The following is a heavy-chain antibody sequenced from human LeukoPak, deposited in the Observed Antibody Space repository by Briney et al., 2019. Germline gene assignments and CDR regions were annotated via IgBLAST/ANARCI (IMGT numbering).Heavy chain of an antibody. V-gene: IGHV3-23*01. CDR2: ISGSGDDT. J-gene: IGHJ5*02. D-gene: IGHD6-19*01. CDR1: GFTFRSYA. CDR3: AKDPYSSGPYNWFDP. Sequence: PGGSLRLSCAVSGFTFRSYAMTWVRQAPGKGLEWVSAISGSGDDTYYADSVKGRFTISRDNSKNTLYLQINRLRAEDTAVYYCAKDPYSSGPYNWFDPWGQGTLVTVSS.